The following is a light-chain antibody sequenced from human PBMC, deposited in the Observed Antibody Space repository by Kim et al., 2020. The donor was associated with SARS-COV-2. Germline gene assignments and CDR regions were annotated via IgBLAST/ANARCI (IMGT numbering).Light chain of an antibody. J-gene: IGKJ4*01. V-gene: IGKV1-12*01. Sequence: ASVGDEVSISCRASQDISTLFAWYQQKPGKAPKLLIYHASTLERGVPRRCSGSGSGTEFTLSISSLQPEDIATYHCHQSTTLPLTFGGGTKGEIK. CDR1: QDISTL. CDR2: HAS. CDR3: HQSTTLPLT.